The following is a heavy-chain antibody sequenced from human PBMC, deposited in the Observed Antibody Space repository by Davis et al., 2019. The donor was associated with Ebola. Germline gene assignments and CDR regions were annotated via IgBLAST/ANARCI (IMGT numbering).Heavy chain of an antibody. D-gene: IGHD5-24*01. Sequence: GESLKISCKASGNSFTSHWIGWVRQMPGKGLECMGIIFPGESDTRYSPSFQGQVTISADKSLTTAYLQWSSLKASDTAMYYCARGTDGYNPGGYFDSGGQGTRVTVSS. J-gene: IGHJ4*02. CDR2: IFPGESDT. CDR1: GNSFTSHW. V-gene: IGHV5-51*01. CDR3: ARGTDGYNPGGYFDS.